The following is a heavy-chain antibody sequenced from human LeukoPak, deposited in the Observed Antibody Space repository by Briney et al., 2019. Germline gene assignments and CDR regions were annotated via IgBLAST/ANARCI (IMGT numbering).Heavy chain of an antibody. CDR1: GYTFTGYY. CDR2: INPNSGGT. CDR3: AARGELLIYYYYYMDV. Sequence: GASVKVSCKASGYTFTGYYMHWVRQAPGQGLEWMGWINPNSGGTNYAQKFQGRVTMTRDTSISTAYMELSRLRSDDTAVYYCAARGELLIYYYYYMDVWGKGTTVTISS. J-gene: IGHJ6*03. D-gene: IGHD1-26*01. V-gene: IGHV1-2*02.